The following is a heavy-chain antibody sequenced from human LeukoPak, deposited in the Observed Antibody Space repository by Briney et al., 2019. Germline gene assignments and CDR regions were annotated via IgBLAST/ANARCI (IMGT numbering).Heavy chain of an antibody. Sequence: ASVKVSCKASGYTFTGYYMHWVRQAPGQGLEWMGWINPNSGGTNYAQKFQGRVTMTRDTSISTAYMELSRLRSDDTAVYYCARAGGYDSRYFDYWGQGTLVTVSS. D-gene: IGHD5-12*01. V-gene: IGHV1-2*02. CDR2: INPNSGGT. CDR1: GYTFTGYY. CDR3: ARAGGYDSRYFDY. J-gene: IGHJ4*02.